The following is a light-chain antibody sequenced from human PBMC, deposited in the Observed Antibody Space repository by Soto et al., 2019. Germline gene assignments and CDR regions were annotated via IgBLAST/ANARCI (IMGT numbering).Light chain of an antibody. J-gene: IGLJ2*01. CDR2: DVS. CDR1: SNDVGGFNL. Sequence: QSALTQPASVSGSPGQSITISCAGTSNDVGGFNLVSWYQQHPGKAPKLMIYDVSNRPSGVSNRFSGSKSGNTASLTISGLQAEDEADYYCSSSTSSTALAGLVFGGGTKLTVL. V-gene: IGLV2-14*02. CDR3: SSSTSSTALAGLV.